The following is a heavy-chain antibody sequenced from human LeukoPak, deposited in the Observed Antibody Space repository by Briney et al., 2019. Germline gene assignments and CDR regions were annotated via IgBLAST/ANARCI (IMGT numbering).Heavy chain of an antibody. CDR2: IYPGDSDS. V-gene: IGHV5-51*01. Sequence: GESLKISCKASGYSFTRYWIGWLRQMPGKGLEWMGIIYPGDSDSRYSPSFQGQVIISVDKSISTAYLQRSSLKASDTAMYYCARQLWFGNFDYWGQGTLVTVSS. CDR3: ARQLWFGNFDY. D-gene: IGHD3-10*01. J-gene: IGHJ4*02. CDR1: GYSFTRYW.